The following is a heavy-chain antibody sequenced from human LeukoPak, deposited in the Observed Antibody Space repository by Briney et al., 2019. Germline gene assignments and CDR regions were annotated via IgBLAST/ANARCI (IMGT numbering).Heavy chain of an antibody. CDR3: ARDRGGGHMDV. Sequence: GGSLRLSCAAPGFTFTTYDMHWVRQATGKGLEWVSAIGTTGDTYYPGSVKGRFTISRENAKNSLYLQMNSLRAGDTAVYYCARDRGGGHMDVWGKGTTVTISS. CDR1: GFTFTTYD. D-gene: IGHD2-15*01. V-gene: IGHV3-13*01. CDR2: IGTTGDT. J-gene: IGHJ6*03.